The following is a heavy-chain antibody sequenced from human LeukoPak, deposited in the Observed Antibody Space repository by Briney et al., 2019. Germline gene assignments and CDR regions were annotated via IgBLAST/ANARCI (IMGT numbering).Heavy chain of an antibody. V-gene: IGHV3-30-3*01. J-gene: IGHJ4*01. CDR1: GFTFSSYA. Sequence: SGGSLRLSCAASGFTFSSYAMHWVRQAPGKGLEWVAVISYDGSNKYYADSVKGRFTISRDNSKNTLYLQMNSLRAEDTAVYYCARVQHPLPQRSPPDYWGQGTLVTVSS. CDR2: ISYDGSNK. D-gene: IGHD3-10*01. CDR3: ARVQHPLPQRSPPDY.